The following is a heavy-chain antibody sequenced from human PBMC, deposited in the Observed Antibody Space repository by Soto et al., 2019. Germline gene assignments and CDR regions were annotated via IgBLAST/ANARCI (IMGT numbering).Heavy chain of an antibody. V-gene: IGHV1-3*01. D-gene: IGHD5-18*01. J-gene: IGHJ4*02. CDR1: GYIFTIYY. CDR2: INGGHENT. CDR3: AREQARGLSYGNFDF. Sequence: ASVKVSCKASGYIFTIYYIHWVRQAPGQRLEWMGRINGGHENTDYAEPFQGRVTFTADTSASTAYMELSSLRPEDTAVYYCAREQARGLSYGNFDFWGQGTLVTVSS.